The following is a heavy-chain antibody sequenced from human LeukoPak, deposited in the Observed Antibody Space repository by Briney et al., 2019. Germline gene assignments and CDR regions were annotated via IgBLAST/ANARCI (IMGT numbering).Heavy chain of an antibody. CDR3: ARTYCRGGSCHFDY. CDR1: GGSISTYY. V-gene: IGHV4-59*08. Sequence: SETLSLTCTVSGGSISTYYWSWIRQPPGMGLEWIGYIYYSGSTDSNPSLKSRVTISVDTSKNQISLKLSSVTAADTAVYYCARTYCRGGSCHFDYWGRGALVTVSS. D-gene: IGHD2-15*01. CDR2: IYYSGST. J-gene: IGHJ4*02.